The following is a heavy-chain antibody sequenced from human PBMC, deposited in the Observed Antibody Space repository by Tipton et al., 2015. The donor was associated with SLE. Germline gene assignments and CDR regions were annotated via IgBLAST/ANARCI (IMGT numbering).Heavy chain of an antibody. CDR2: INHSGTT. CDR1: GGVFTGYY. CDR3: ARFGVILDAFDI. J-gene: IGHJ3*02. Sequence: TLSLTCAVYGGVFTGYYWSWIRQPPGKGLEWIGEINHSGTTNYNPSLKSRVTMSIDTSNNQFSLILNHVTAADTAVYYCARFGVILDAFDIWGQGTMVTVSS. V-gene: IGHV4-34*01. D-gene: IGHD3-16*01.